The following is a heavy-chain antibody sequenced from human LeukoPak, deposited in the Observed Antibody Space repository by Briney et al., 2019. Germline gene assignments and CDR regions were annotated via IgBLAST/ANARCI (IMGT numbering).Heavy chain of an antibody. J-gene: IGHJ4*02. Sequence: SETLSLTCAVYGVSFSGYYWSWIRQPPGKGLEWIGEIYHSGSTNYNPSLKSRVTISVDKSKNQFSLKLSSVTAADTAVYYCARTDSRGYYYVDCWGQGTLVTVSS. CDR3: ARTDSRGYYYVDC. CDR2: IYHSGST. CDR1: GVSFSGYY. D-gene: IGHD3-22*01. V-gene: IGHV4-34*01.